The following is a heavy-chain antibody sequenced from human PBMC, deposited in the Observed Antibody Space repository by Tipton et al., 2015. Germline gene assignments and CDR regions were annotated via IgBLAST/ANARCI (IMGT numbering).Heavy chain of an antibody. CDR3: ARADAALDY. CDR1: GESISRYY. J-gene: IGHJ4*02. CDR2: IDYSGIT. Sequence: GLVKPSETLSLTCTVSGESISRYYWGWIRQHPGKGLEWIAYIDYSGITSYNPSLESRVTISVDTSKNHVSLKLRSVTAADTAVYYGARADAALDYWGQGTLVTVSS. V-gene: IGHV4-59*01. D-gene: IGHD6-25*01.